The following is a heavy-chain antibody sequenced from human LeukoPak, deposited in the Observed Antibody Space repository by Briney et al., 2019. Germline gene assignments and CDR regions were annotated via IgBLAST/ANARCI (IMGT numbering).Heavy chain of an antibody. D-gene: IGHD1-26*01. CDR3: TRKADGGGGSGY. CDR2: IYRGGGT. Sequence: GGSLRLSCAASGFTVSRDYMTWVRHAPGKGREWVSLIYRGGGTQYADSVNGRFTISRDNTKNALYLQMNSLRAEDAAVYYCTRKADGGGGSGYWGQGTLVTVSS. CDR1: GFTVSRDY. J-gene: IGHJ4*02. V-gene: IGHV3-66*01.